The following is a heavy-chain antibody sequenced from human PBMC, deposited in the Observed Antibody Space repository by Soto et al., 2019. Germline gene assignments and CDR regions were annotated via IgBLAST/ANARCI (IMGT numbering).Heavy chain of an antibody. D-gene: IGHD3-3*01. CDR2: INPNSGGT. V-gene: IGHV1-2*02. CDR3: ARDLYFCSGYYSPHAFGI. CDR1: GYTFTGYY. Sequence: ASVKVSCKASGYTFTGYYMPWVRQAPLQGLEWMGWINPNSGGTNYAKKFQGRVTMTRDTCISTAYMELSRLRSDDTAVYYCARDLYFCSGYYSPHAFGIWGQGTMVTVSS. J-gene: IGHJ3*02.